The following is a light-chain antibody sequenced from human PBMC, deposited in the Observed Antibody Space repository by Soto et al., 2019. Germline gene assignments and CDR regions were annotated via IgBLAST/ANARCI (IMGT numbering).Light chain of an antibody. CDR1: SSDVGGYDY. J-gene: IGLJ3*02. Sequence: QSALTQPASVSWSPGQSITISCTGTSSDVGGYDYVSWYQQHPGKAPKLMIYEVSNRPSGISARFSGSKSGNTASLTISGLQPEDEADYYCSSFTSSSTWVFGGGTKLTVL. V-gene: IGLV2-14*01. CDR3: SSFTSSSTWV. CDR2: EVS.